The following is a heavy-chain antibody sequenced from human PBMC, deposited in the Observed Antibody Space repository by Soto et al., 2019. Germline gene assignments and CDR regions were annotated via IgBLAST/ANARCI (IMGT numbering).Heavy chain of an antibody. CDR2: GYRTGGT. CDR3: FNGRYGSFDY. D-gene: IGHD3-10*01. J-gene: IGHJ4*02. Sequence: QLQLQESGPGLVKPWETLSLTCTVSGASVSSSTYYWGWVRQPPGKGLEWIGSGYRTGGTYYSSSHRSRLALSVDLSKKHLSLNLESVTAADTAVYFCFNGRYGSFDYWGQGTLVTVSS. CDR1: GASVSSSTYY. V-gene: IGHV4-39*02.